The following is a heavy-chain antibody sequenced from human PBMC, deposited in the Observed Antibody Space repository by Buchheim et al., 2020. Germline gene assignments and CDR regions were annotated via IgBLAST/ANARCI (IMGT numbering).Heavy chain of an antibody. CDR3: AREQEDIVVVPAAMDYYYYCGMDV. CDR1: GFTFSSYW. CDR2: INSDGSST. V-gene: IGHV3-74*01. Sequence: EVQLVESGGGLVQPGGSLRLSCAASGFTFSSYWMHWVRQAPGKGLVWVSRINSDGSSTSYADSVKGRFTISRDNAKNTLYLQMNSLRAEDTAVYYCAREQEDIVVVPAAMDYYYYCGMDVWGQGTT. D-gene: IGHD2-2*01. J-gene: IGHJ6*02.